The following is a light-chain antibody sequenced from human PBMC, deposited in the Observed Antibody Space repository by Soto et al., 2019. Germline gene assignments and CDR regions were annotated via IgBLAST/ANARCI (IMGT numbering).Light chain of an antibody. J-gene: IGLJ1*01. CDR2: DVS. V-gene: IGLV2-14*03. Sequence: QSVLTQPASVSGSPGQSISISCTGTSSDVGGYKHVSWYQQYPGKAPKLIIYDVSSRPSGVSSRFFGSKSGNTASLAISVLQAEDEADYYCSSYTDFSLYVFGTGTKVTVL. CDR3: SSYTDFSLYV. CDR1: SSDVGGYKH.